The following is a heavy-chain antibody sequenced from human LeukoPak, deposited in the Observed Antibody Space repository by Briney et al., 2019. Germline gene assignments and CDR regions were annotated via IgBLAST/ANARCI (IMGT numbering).Heavy chain of an antibody. CDR3: TRAPHHSCSSSGCYLDY. D-gene: IGHD2-2*01. J-gene: IGHJ4*02. CDR2: IQAKAYGGAT. V-gene: IGHV3-49*04. CDR1: GFTFGDYA. Sequence: GRSLRLSCSTSGFTFGDYAMSWVRQAPGKGLEWVGFIQAKAYGGATKYAASVNGRFSISRDDSQSIANLQMNDLKTEDTAVYYCTRAPHHSCSSSGCYLDYWGQGTLVTVSS.